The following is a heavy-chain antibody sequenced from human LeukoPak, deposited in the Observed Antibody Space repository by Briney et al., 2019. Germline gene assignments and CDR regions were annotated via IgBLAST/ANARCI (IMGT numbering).Heavy chain of an antibody. D-gene: IGHD6-19*01. CDR3: ARVGDSGAVAHGMDV. V-gene: IGHV3-30-3*01. J-gene: IGHJ6*02. CDR2: ISYDGSNK. Sequence: GRSLRLSCAASGFTFSSYAMHWVRQAPGKGLEWVAVISYDGSNKYYADSVKGRFTISRDNSKNTLYLQMNSLSAEDTAVYYCARVGDSGAVAHGMDVWGQGTTVTVSS. CDR1: GFTFSSYA.